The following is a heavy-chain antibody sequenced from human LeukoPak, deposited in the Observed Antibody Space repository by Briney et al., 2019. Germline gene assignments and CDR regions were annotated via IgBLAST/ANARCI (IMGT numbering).Heavy chain of an antibody. D-gene: IGHD3-22*01. J-gene: IGHJ4*02. CDR1: GFTFSSYA. CDR3: ARNFGGGDSSGPYY. CDR2: INWNGGRT. V-gene: IGHV3-20*04. Sequence: GGSLRLSCAASGFTFSSYAMSWVRQAPGKGLEWVSGINWNGGRTGYADSMKGRFIISRDNAKNSLYLQVNSLRAEDTALYYCARNFGGGDSSGPYYGGQGTLVSVS.